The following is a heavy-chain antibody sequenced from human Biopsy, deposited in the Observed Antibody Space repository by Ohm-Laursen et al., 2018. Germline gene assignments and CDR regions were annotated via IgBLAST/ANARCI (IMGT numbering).Heavy chain of an antibody. D-gene: IGHD4-23*01. CDR3: ARGSNEYGGLYFPH. J-gene: IGHJ1*01. Sequence: SETLSLTCTVSGGSISSGGSYWSWIRQPPGKGLEWTGHISHTGYTSYKSSLKSRVTISLDTSRKHFSLRLTSLAAADTAVYYCARGSNEYGGLYFPHWGQGTLVTVSS. V-gene: IGHV4-61*03. CDR2: ISHTGYT. CDR1: GGSISSGGSY.